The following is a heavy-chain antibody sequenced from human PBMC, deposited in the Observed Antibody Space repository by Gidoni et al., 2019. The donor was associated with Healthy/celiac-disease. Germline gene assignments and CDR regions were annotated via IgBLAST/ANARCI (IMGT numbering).Heavy chain of an antibody. D-gene: IGHD1-26*01. V-gene: IGHV1-3*01. CDR2: INAGNGNT. CDR1: GYTCTSYA. CDR3: ARMEWELPFDY. Sequence: QVQLVQSGAEVKKPGASVTVSCKASGYTCTSYAMHWVRQAPGQRLEWMGWINAGNGNTKYSQKFQGRVTITRDTSASTAYMELSSLRSEDTAVYYCARMEWELPFDYWGQGTLVTVSS. J-gene: IGHJ4*02.